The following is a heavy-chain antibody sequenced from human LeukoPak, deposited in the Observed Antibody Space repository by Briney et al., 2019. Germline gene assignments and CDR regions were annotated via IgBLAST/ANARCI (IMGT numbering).Heavy chain of an antibody. V-gene: IGHV1-2*02. CDR3: ARDLAGQDY. D-gene: IGHD6-19*01. Sequence: ASVKVSCKASGYTFTVYYMHWVRQAPGQGLEWMGWINPNSGGTNYAQKFQGRFTMTTDTSISTAYMELSRLRSDGTAVYYCARDLAGQDYWGQGTLVTVSS. CDR1: GYTFTVYY. CDR2: INPNSGGT. J-gene: IGHJ4*02.